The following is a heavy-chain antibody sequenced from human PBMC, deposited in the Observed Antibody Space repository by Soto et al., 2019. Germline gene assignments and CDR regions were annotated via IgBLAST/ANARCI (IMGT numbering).Heavy chain of an antibody. CDR2: IKQDGSEK. CDR1: GFTFSSSW. CDR3: ARGYDILTGYYNDY. V-gene: IGHV3-7*01. Sequence: GGSLRLACAASGFTFSSSWMSWVRQAPGKGLEWVANIKQDGSEKYYVDSVKGRFTISRDNAKNSLYLQMNSLRAEDTAVYYCARGYDILTGYYNDYWGQGTLVTVSS. J-gene: IGHJ4*02. D-gene: IGHD3-9*01.